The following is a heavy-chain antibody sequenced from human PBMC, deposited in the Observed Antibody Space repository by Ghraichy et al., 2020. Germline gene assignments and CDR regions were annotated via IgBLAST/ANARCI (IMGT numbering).Heavy chain of an antibody. CDR2: ISSSTRYL. Sequence: GESLNISCVASGLMFSPNTMNWVRQAPGKGLEWVSSISSSTRYLYYADSVKGRFTISRDNAQNSLYLQMNSLRAEDTAVYYCSRGGGAGTPVLYHMDVWGLGTTVTVSS. V-gene: IGHV3-21*01. D-gene: IGHD6-19*01. CDR3: SRGGGAGTPVLYHMDV. CDR1: GLMFSPNT. J-gene: IGHJ6*02.